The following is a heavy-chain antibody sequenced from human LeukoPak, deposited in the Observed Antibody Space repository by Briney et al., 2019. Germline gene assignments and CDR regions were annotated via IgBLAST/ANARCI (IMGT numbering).Heavy chain of an antibody. CDR2: IGQDGSVK. D-gene: IGHD2-15*01. J-gene: IGHJ4*02. V-gene: IGHV3-7*01. CDR1: GFRFTSYW. Sequence: GGSLRLSCAASGFRFTSYWMTWVRQAPGKGLEWVGNIGQDGSVKNYADSVKGRFTISRDNAKTSVFLQMNSLRAEDTAFYYCGNQCSGGICPENWGRGTLVTVSS. CDR3: GNQCSGGICPEN.